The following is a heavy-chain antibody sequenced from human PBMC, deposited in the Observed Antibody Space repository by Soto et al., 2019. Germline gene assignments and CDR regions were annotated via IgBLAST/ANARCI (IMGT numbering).Heavy chain of an antibody. D-gene: IGHD2-2*01. CDR3: AKTPLEIEPFVVVVPAAMDSGAFDI. V-gene: IGHV3-23*01. CDR1: GFTFSSYA. CDR2: VSGSGGST. Sequence: GGSLRLSCAASGFTFSSYAMSWVRQAPGKGLEWVSAVSGSGGSTYYADSVKGRFTISRDNSKNTLYLQMNSLRAEDTAVYYCAKTPLEIEPFVVVVPAAMDSGAFDIWGQGTMVTVSS. J-gene: IGHJ3*02.